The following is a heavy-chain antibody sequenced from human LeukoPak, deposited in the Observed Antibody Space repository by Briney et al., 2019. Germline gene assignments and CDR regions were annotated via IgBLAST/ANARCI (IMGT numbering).Heavy chain of an antibody. J-gene: IGHJ4*02. CDR2: VHNVGST. V-gene: IGHV4-39*01. D-gene: IGHD6-19*01. CDR3: ARHAEYNSGWHFYLDH. CDR1: GVSTTNGIYY. Sequence: SETLSLXCTVSGVSTTNGIYYWAWIRQSPGKGLEWIGSVHNVGSTYYNLSLRSRVTMSIDTSKNQFSLRLNSVTAADTAVYYCARHAEYNSGWHFYLDHWGQGILVTVSS.